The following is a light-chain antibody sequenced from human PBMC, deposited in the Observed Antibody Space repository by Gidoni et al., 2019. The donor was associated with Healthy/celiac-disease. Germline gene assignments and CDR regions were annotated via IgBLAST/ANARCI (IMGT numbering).Light chain of an antibody. CDR3: QQSHRTPWT. Sequence: DIPMTRSSSSLSAPDGDRVTITCRASQDISGYLNWYQQKPGQAPKLLIYASSILESGVPSMFSGSGSGADFTLTISSLQPEDFATYYCQQSHRTPWTFGQGTKVEMK. V-gene: IGKV1-39*01. CDR2: ASS. J-gene: IGKJ1*01. CDR1: QDISGY.